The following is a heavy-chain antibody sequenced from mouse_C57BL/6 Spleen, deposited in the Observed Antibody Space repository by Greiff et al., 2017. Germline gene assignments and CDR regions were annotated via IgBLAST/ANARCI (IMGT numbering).Heavy chain of an antibody. D-gene: IGHD3-2*02. CDR2: IDPETGGT. J-gene: IGHJ2*01. CDR3: TRGSSGYVPFAY. Sequence: VQLQQSGAELVRPGASVTLSCKASGYTFTDYEMHWVKQTPVHGLEWIGAIDPETGGTAYNQKFKGKAILTADKSSSPAYMELRSLTSEDAAVYYCTRGSSGYVPFAYWGQGTTLTVSS. CDR1: GYTFTDYE. V-gene: IGHV1-15*01.